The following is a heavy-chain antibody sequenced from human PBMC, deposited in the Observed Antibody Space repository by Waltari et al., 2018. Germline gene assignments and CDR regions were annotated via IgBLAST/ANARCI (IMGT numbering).Heavy chain of an antibody. CDR3: ARGRTGLTQIVED. Sequence: EVQLVESGGGLVQPGGSLRLYCAASGFTFSSYWMHWVRQPPGKGLLWVSRMNSDGISTNYSDSVKCRFTVSRDNAKNTLYLQMNSLRAEDTAVYYCARGRTGLTQIVEDWGQGTLVTVSS. D-gene: IGHD1-26*01. V-gene: IGHV3-74*01. CDR1: GFTFSSYW. CDR2: MNSDGIST. J-gene: IGHJ4*02.